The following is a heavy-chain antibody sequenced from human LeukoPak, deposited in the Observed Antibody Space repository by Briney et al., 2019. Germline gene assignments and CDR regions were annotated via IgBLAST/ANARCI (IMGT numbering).Heavy chain of an antibody. CDR1: GYTFTGYY. CDR3: ARDTSGSLGHY. CDR2: INPNSGGT. J-gene: IGHJ4*02. Sequence: GASVKVSCKASGYTFTGYYMHWVRQAPGQGLEWMGRINPNSGGTNYAQKCQGRVTMTKDTSISTAYMELSRLRSDDTAVYYCARDTSGSLGHYWGQGTLVTVSS. D-gene: IGHD1-26*01. V-gene: IGHV1-2*06.